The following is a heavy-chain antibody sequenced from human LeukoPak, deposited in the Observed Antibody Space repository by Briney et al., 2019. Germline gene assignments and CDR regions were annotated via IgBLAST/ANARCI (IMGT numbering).Heavy chain of an antibody. CDR1: GGSISSYY. D-gene: IGHD5-24*01. J-gene: IGHJ4*02. Sequence: SETLSLTCTASGGSISSYYWSWIRQSPGKGLEWIGYIYYSGSTNYSPSLKSRVTISVDSSKNQFSLKLSSVTAADTAVYYCAREGRDGYKFDYWGQGTLVTVSS. V-gene: IGHV4-59*01. CDR3: AREGRDGYKFDY. CDR2: IYYSGST.